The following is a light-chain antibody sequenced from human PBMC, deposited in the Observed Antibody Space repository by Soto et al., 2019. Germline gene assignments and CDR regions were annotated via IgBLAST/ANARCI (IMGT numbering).Light chain of an antibody. V-gene: IGKV4-1*01. CDR1: QSVLYSSNNKNY. CDR2: WAS. CDR3: QQYYNTPYT. Sequence: DIVMTQSPDLAVSLGERATVNCKSSQSVLYSSNNKNYLAWYQQKPGQPPKLLIYWASTRESGVPDRFSGSGSGADFTLTISILQAEDGAVYYCQQYYNTPYTFGQGTKLEIK. J-gene: IGKJ2*01.